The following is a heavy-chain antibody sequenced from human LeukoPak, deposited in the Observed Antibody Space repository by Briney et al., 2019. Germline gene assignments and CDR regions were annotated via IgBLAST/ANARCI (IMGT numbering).Heavy chain of an antibody. CDR2: IIPIFGTA. Sequence: SVKVSCKASGGTFSSYTISWVRQAPGQGLEWMGGIIPIFGTANYAQKFQGRVTITADESTSTAYMELGSLRSEDTAVYYCARGRYSSSINSMDVWGQGTTVTVSS. J-gene: IGHJ6*02. CDR1: GGTFSSYT. V-gene: IGHV1-69*13. CDR3: ARGRYSSSINSMDV. D-gene: IGHD6-6*01.